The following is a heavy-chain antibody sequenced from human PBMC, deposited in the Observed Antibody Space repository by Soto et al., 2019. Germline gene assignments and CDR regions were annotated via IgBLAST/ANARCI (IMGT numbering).Heavy chain of an antibody. CDR2: ISYDGSNK. D-gene: IGHD3-10*01. Sequence: GGSLRLSCAASGFTFSSYGMHWVRQAPGKGLEWVAVISYDGSNKYYADSVKGRFTISRDNSKNTLYLQMNSLRAEDTAVYYCAKGGRWFGELGVPNDYWGQGTLVTVSS. CDR1: GFTFSSYG. CDR3: AKGGRWFGELGVPNDY. V-gene: IGHV3-30*18. J-gene: IGHJ4*02.